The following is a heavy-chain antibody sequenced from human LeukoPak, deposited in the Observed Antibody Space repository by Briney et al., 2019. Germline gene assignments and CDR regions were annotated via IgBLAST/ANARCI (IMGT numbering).Heavy chain of an antibody. CDR3: ARSAVVAAHWFDP. CDR2: IIPMFSKV. CDR1: GGTFNNYA. J-gene: IGHJ5*02. Sequence: ASVKVSCKASGGTFNNYAISWVRQAPGQGLEWMGRIIPMFSKVDYAQKFQGRVTINADKSTNTAYMELITLGSEDTAVYYCARSAVVAAHWFDPWGQGTLVTVSS. V-gene: IGHV1-69*04. D-gene: IGHD2-15*01.